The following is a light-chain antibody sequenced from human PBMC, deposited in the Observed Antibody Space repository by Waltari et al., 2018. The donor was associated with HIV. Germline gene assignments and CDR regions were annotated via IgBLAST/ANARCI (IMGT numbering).Light chain of an antibody. CDR2: DNN. Sequence: QSVLTQPPSVSAAPGQKVTISCSGSSSHIGNNYVSWYQQLPGTAPKLLIYDNNKRPSGIPDRFSGSKSGTSATLCITGLQTGDEADYYCGTWDSSLSAGIFGGGTKLTVL. J-gene: IGLJ2*01. CDR1: SSHIGNNY. V-gene: IGLV1-51*01. CDR3: GTWDSSLSAGI.